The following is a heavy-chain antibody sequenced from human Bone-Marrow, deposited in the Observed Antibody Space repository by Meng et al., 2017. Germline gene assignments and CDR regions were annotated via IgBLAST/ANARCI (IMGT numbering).Heavy chain of an antibody. D-gene: IGHD6-13*01. CDR3: ERGRIAAAAALAY. J-gene: IGHJ4*02. CDR2: INQSGRT. Sequence: RWRAGLSERYEAACNMWAFYGGSISGGRWMAVVQAHGNVLESIGVINQSGRTIYHPSLKCRVTISVDTSKNQFSLKLSWVTAAETAVYYCERGRIAAAAALAYWGQGTLVTVSS. V-gene: IGHV4-34*01. CDR1: GGSISGGR.